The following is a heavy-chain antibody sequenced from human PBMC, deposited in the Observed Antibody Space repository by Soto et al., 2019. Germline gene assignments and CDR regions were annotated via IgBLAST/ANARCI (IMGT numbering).Heavy chain of an antibody. D-gene: IGHD5-18*01. CDR3: ASLYSYRIPGDY. CDR2: IIPILGIA. Sequence: SVKVSCKASGGTFSSYTISWVRQAPGQGLEWMGRIIPILGIANYAQKFQGRVTITADKSTSTAYMELSSLRSEDTAFYYCASLYSYRIPGDYWGQGTLVTVSS. V-gene: IGHV1-69*02. J-gene: IGHJ4*02. CDR1: GGTFSSYT.